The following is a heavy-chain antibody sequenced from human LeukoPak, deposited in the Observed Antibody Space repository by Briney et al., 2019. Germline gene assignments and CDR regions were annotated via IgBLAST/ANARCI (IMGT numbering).Heavy chain of an antibody. V-gene: IGHV5-51*01. CDR3: ARLGRYDVLTGPDY. CDR2: IYPGESDP. D-gene: IGHD3-9*01. CDR1: GYNFTNYW. Sequence: GESLKISCQGSGYNFTNYWIGWVRQTPGKGLEWMGIIYPGESDPRYSPSFQGQVTISADKSINTAYLRWGSLRAADTAMYYCARLGRYDVLTGPDYWGQGTLVTVSS. J-gene: IGHJ4*02.